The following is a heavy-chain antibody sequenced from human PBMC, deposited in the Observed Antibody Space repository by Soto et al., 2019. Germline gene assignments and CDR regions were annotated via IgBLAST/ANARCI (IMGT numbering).Heavy chain of an antibody. CDR2: INPNSGGT. V-gene: IGHV1-2*02. D-gene: IGHD4-17*01. Sequence: ASVKVSCKASGYTFTDYYLHWVRQAPGQGLEWMGWINPNSGGTGSAQKFQGRVTVTRDTSITTAYMELSWLRSDDTAVYYCARELFSYSGNYGDAFNIWGQGTMVTVSS. J-gene: IGHJ3*02. CDR1: GYTFTDYY. CDR3: ARELFSYSGNYGDAFNI.